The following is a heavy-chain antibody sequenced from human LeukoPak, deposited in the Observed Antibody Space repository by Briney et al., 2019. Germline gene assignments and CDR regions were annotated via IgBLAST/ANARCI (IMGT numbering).Heavy chain of an antibody. V-gene: IGHV3-23*01. CDR1: GFTFSSYA. CDR3: ARDPHYYDSSGYYWYFDL. D-gene: IGHD3-22*01. CDR2: ISGSGGST. J-gene: IGHJ2*01. Sequence: PGGSLRLSCAASGFTFSSYAMSWVRQAPGKGLEWVSAISGSGGSTYYADSVKGRFTISRDNSKNTLYLQMNSLRAEDTAVYYCARDPHYYDSSGYYWYFDLWGRGTLVTVSS.